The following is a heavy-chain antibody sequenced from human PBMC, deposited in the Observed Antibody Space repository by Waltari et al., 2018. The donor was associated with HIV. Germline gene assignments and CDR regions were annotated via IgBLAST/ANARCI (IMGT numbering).Heavy chain of an antibody. D-gene: IGHD6-13*01. CDR1: GFTFSSSW. Sequence: EVRLVESGGGLVQPGGSLRLSCAASGFTFSSSWMTWVRQAPGQGLEGVANIKEDGSEIHYVDSVKGRFTNSRDNANNSLYLQMNSLRAEDTAVYYCARRQQLTDWGQGTLVTVSS. V-gene: IGHV3-7*01. CDR2: IKEDGSEI. CDR3: ARRQQLTD. J-gene: IGHJ4*02.